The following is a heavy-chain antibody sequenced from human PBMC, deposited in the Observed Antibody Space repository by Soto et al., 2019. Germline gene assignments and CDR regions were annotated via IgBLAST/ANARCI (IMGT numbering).Heavy chain of an antibody. D-gene: IGHD5-18*01. V-gene: IGHV4-30-4*01. J-gene: IGHJ5*02. CDR2: IYYSGST. CDR1: GGSISSCDYY. CDR3: ASLKLGYSTFDP. Sequence: SETLSLTCTVSGGSISSCDYYWSWIRQPPEKGLEWIGYIYYSGSTYYNPSLKSRVTISVDTSKNQFSLKLSSVTAADTAVYYCASLKLGYSTFDPWGQGTLVTVSS.